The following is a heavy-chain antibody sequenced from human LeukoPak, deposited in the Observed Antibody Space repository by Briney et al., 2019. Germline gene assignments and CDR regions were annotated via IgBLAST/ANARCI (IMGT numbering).Heavy chain of an antibody. J-gene: IGHJ4*02. CDR1: GFTFSSHS. V-gene: IGHV3-7*01. CDR2: IKQDGSEK. Sequence: QSGGSLRLSCAASGFTFSSHSMSWVRQAPGKGLEWVANIKQDGSEKYYVDSVKGRFTISRDNAKNSLYLQMNSLRAEDTAVYYCARDVLVVRGVIQNYWGQGTLVTVSS. CDR3: ARDVLVVRGVIQNY. D-gene: IGHD3-10*01.